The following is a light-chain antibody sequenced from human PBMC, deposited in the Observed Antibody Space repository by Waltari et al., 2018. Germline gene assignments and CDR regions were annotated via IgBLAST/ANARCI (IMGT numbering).Light chain of an antibody. CDR1: TTDVGRYNY. V-gene: IGLV2-23*02. Sequence: QSALTQTASVSGSPGQSITISCTGTTTDVGRYNYVSWYQQHPGKAPKVMIYDVNKRPSGVSNRFSGSSSGNTASLTISGLQAEDEADYYCCSYGGANTWVFGGGTKLTVL. J-gene: IGLJ3*02. CDR3: CSYGGANTWV. CDR2: DVN.